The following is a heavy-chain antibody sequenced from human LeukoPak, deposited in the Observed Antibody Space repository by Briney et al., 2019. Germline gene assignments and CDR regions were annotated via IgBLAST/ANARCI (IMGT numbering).Heavy chain of an antibody. V-gene: IGHV4-4*07. Sequence: SETLSLTCTVSGGSISSYYWSWIRQPAGKGLDWIGRIYTSGSTNYNPSLKSRVTMSVDTSKNQFSLKLSSVTAADTAVYYCARDKGVDYDFWSGYYSRFDYWGQGTLVTVSS. D-gene: IGHD3-3*01. CDR2: IYTSGST. CDR3: ARDKGVDYDFWSGYYSRFDY. J-gene: IGHJ4*02. CDR1: GGSISSYY.